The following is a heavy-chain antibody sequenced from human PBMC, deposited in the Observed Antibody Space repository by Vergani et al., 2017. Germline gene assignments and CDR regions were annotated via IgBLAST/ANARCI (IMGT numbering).Heavy chain of an antibody. D-gene: IGHD3-16*02. Sequence: QLQLQESGSGLVKPSQTLSLTCAVSGDSITNGGFSWNWIRQPPGKGPEWIGYIFPSGNSDYNPSLKNRVSISLDKSKNQFSLWVNSVTAADTAVYFCARASLRALVGYYYYMEVWGKGKTVVVSS. CDR2: IFPSGNS. J-gene: IGHJ6*03. CDR3: ARASLRALVGYYYYMEV. V-gene: IGHV4-30-2*01. CDR1: GDSITNGGFS.